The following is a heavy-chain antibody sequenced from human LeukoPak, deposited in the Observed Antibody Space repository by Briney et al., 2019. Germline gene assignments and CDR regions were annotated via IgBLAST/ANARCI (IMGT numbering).Heavy chain of an antibody. V-gene: IGHV3-23*01. J-gene: IGHJ4*02. Sequence: PGGSLRLSCAASGFIFSGYVMSWVRQAPGKGLEWVSGISNGGGSTYYADSVKGRFTISRDNSKNTLYLQMNSLRAEDTAVYFCAKGSSGYLYNFDYWGQGTLVTVSS. D-gene: IGHD3-22*01. CDR3: AKGSSGYLYNFDY. CDR1: GFIFSGYV. CDR2: ISNGGGST.